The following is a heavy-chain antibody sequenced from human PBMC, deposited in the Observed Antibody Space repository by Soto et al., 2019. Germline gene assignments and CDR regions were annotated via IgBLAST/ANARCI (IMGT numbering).Heavy chain of an antibody. CDR1: GFTFSNAW. V-gene: IGHV3-15*01. D-gene: IGHD3-10*01. J-gene: IGHJ4*02. Sequence: PGGSLRLSCAASGFTFSNAWMSWVRQAPGKGLEWVGRIKSKTDGGTTDYAAPVKGRFTISRDDSKNTLYLQMNSLKTDHTDVYYCTRATPYYDMLLYVNWSQGTLVAVSS. CDR3: TRATPYYDMLLYVN. CDR2: IKSKTDGGTT.